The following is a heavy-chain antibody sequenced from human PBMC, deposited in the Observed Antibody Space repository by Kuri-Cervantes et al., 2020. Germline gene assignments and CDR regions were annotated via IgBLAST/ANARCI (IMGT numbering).Heavy chain of an antibody. CDR2: IGGGRT. Sequence: GGSLRLSCAASGFTFDDYAMHWVRQAPGKSLEWVSAIGGGRTYYADSVKGRFTISTDNSKNTLYLQMNSLRAEDTAVYYCAKGDRNSGWQTWGQGTLVTVSS. J-gene: IGHJ4*02. V-gene: IGHV3-23*01. CDR1: GFTFDDYA. CDR3: AKGDRNSGWQT. D-gene: IGHD6-19*01.